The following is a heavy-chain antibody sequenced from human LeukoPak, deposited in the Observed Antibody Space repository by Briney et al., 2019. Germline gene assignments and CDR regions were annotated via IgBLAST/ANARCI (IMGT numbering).Heavy chain of an antibody. Sequence: GGSLRLSCAASGFTFSSYAMSWVRQAPGKGLEWVSAISGSGGSTYYADSVKGRFTTSRDNSKNTLYLQMNSLRAEDTAVYYCAKDGYYYDSSGYYPYHWGQGTLVTVSS. J-gene: IGHJ4*02. D-gene: IGHD3-22*01. CDR2: ISGSGGST. CDR3: AKDGYYYDSSGYYPYH. CDR1: GFTFSSYA. V-gene: IGHV3-23*01.